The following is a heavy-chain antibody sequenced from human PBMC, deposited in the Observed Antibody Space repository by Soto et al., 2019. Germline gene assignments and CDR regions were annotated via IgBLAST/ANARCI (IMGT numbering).Heavy chain of an antibody. CDR3: ARSGGYCSSTSCPLGWFEP. CDR1: VGTFSSYA. J-gene: IGHJ5*02. Sequence: QVQLVQSGAEVKKPGSSVKVSCKAPVGTFSSYAISWVRHAPGQGLEWMGGIIPIFGTANYAQNFQGRVTITADESTSTAYMELSSLRSEDTAVYYCARSGGYCSSTSCPLGWFEPWGQGTLGTVSS. CDR2: IIPIFGTA. D-gene: IGHD2-2*01. V-gene: IGHV1-69*01.